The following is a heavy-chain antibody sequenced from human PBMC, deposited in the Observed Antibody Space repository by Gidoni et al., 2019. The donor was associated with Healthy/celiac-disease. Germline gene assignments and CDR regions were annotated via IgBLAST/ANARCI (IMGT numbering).Heavy chain of an antibody. D-gene: IGHD3-16*02. CDR3: ARAARRIDRYFDY. Sequence: QVQLQQWGAGLLKPSETLSLTCAVYGGSFSGYYWSWIRQPPGKGLEWIGEINHSGSTNYNPSLKSRVTISVDTSKNQFSLKLSSVTAADTAVYYCARAARRIDRYFDYWGQGTLVTVSS. CDR2: INHSGST. V-gene: IGHV4-34*01. J-gene: IGHJ4*02. CDR1: GGSFSGYY.